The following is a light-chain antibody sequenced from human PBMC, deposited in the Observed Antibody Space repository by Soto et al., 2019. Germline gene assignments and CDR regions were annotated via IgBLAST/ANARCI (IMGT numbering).Light chain of an antibody. CDR3: QPYNNWPLT. J-gene: IGKJ4*01. Sequence: DIQMTQSPSSLSASVGDRVTITCRASQSISSYLNWYQHKPGKAPNLLIYAATTLQSGVPSRFSGSGSGTDFTLTISSLQSEDFAVYYCQPYNNWPLTFGGGTKV. V-gene: IGKV1-39*01. CDR1: QSISSY. CDR2: AAT.